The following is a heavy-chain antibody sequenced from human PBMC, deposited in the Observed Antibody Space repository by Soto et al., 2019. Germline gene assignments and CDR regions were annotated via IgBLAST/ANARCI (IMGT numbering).Heavy chain of an antibody. V-gene: IGHV1-69*13. CDR3: ARDHYDSSGYYSFRGYYYGMDV. CDR2: IIPIFGTA. J-gene: IGHJ6*02. D-gene: IGHD3-22*01. Sequence: ASVKVSCKASGGTFSSYAISWVRQAPGQGLEWMGGIIPIFGTANYAQKFQGRVTITADESTSTAYMELSSLRSEDTAVYYCARDHYDSSGYYSFRGYYYGMDVWGQGTTVTVSS. CDR1: GGTFSSYA.